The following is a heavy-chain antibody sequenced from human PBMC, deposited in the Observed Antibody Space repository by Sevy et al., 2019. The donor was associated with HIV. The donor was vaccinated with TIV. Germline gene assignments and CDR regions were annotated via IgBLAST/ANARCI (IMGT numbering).Heavy chain of an antibody. V-gene: IGHV4-59*08. D-gene: IGHD1-26*01. Sequence: SETLSLTCTVSGGSITSLYWNWIRQPPGKGLEWIANIYYNGHINYNPSLKSPVTLSLDTSKKQFSLRLSSVTAADTAMYYCAGENAWGRGYSWGQGTLVTVSS. J-gene: IGHJ4*02. CDR3: AGENAWGRGYS. CDR2: IYYNGHI. CDR1: GGSITSLY.